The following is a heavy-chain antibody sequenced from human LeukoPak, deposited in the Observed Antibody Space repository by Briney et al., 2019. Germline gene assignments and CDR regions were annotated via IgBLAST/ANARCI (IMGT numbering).Heavy chain of an antibody. J-gene: IGHJ4*02. CDR1: GFTVSSNY. CDR3: ARDDSGYDVSQNDY. D-gene: IGHD5-12*01. Sequence: PGGSLRLSCAASGFTVSSNYMSWVRQAPGKGLEWVSVIYSGGSIYYADSVRGRFTISRDNSKNTLYLQMNSLRAEDTAVNYCARDDSGYDVSQNDYWGQGTLVTVSS. V-gene: IGHV3-66*02. CDR2: IYSGGSI.